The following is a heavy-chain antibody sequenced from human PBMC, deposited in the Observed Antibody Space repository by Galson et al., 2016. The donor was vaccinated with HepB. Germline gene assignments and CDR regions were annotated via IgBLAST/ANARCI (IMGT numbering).Heavy chain of an antibody. CDR2: IWFDGTYK. V-gene: IGHV3-33*01. Sequence: WVAVIWFDGTYKYYADSVKGRFTISRDNSKNTLYLQMDSLTDEDTAVYYCARDRRFGSGSPRNDDFYGLDLWGKGSTVTVSS. J-gene: IGHJ6*04. CDR3: ARDRRFGSGSPRNDDFYGLDL. D-gene: IGHD1-1*01.